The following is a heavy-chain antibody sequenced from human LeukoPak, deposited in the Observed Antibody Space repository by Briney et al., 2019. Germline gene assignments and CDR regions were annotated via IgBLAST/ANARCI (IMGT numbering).Heavy chain of an antibody. Sequence: GGSLRLSCAASGFTFSSYAMSWVRQAPGKGLEWVSAISGSGGSTYYADSVKGRCTISRDNSKNTLYLQMNSLRAEDTAVYYCAKDRRYSSSWFSYWGQGTLVTVSS. CDR2: ISGSGGST. J-gene: IGHJ4*02. D-gene: IGHD6-13*01. V-gene: IGHV3-23*01. CDR3: AKDRRYSSSWFSY. CDR1: GFTFSSYA.